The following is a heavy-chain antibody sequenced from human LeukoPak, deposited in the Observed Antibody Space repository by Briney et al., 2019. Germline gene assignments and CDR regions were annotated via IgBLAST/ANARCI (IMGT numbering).Heavy chain of an antibody. CDR1: GFTFDDYA. Sequence: GGSLRLSFAAPGFTFDDYAMHWVRQAPGKGLEWVSGISWNSGSIGYADSVKGRFTISRDNAKNSLYLQMNSLRAEDMALYYCAKDAGDLTYYFDYWGQGTLVTVSS. D-gene: IGHD3-16*01. V-gene: IGHV3-9*03. CDR3: AKDAGDLTYYFDY. CDR2: ISWNSGSI. J-gene: IGHJ4*02.